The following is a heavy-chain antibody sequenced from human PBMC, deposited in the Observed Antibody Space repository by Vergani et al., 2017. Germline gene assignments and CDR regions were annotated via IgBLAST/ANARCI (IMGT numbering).Heavy chain of an antibody. D-gene: IGHD1-26*01. J-gene: IGHJ5*01. Sequence: QVRLVESGGGLVNPGGSLRLSCAASGFTFSDFYMSWIRQAPGKGPEWVSCIVSSGSTIYYADPVKGRFTMSRDNAKNSLYLRMNSLRAEDTAVYYCARRRGSGSYDSWGQGTLVTVSS. CDR3: ARRRGSGSYDS. CDR1: GFTFSDFY. CDR2: IVSSGSTI. V-gene: IGHV3-11*01.